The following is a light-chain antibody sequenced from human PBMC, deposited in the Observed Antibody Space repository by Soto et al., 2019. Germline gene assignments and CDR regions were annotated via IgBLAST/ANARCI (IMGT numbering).Light chain of an antibody. CDR1: SRDVGGYNY. J-gene: IGLJ1*01. Sequence: QSALTQPASMSGSPGQRVTISCTGSSRDVGGYNYVSWYQQHPGKAPKLIIYDVNNRPSGVSQRFSGSKSGNTASLSIAGLQAEEESYYYCSSDTSSSTLVFGTGTKLTVL. V-gene: IGLV2-14*03. CDR2: DVN. CDR3: SSDTSSSTLV.